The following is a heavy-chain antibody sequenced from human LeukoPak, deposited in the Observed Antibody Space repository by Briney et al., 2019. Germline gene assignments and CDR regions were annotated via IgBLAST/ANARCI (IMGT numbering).Heavy chain of an antibody. V-gene: IGHV3-30-3*01. CDR2: ISHDGSND. CDR3: ARDPRRYYYDSSGYYYNY. J-gene: IGHJ4*02. D-gene: IGHD3-22*01. CDR1: GFTFSSYA. Sequence: GGSLRLSCAASGFTFSSYAMYWVRQAPGKGLEWVAVISHDGSNDYYADSVKGRFTMSRDNSKNTLYLQINSLRAEDTAVYYCARDPRRYYYDSSGYYYNYWGQGTLVTVSS.